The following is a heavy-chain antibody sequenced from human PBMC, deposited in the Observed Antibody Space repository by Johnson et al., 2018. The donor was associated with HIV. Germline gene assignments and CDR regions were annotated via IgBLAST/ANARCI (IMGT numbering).Heavy chain of an antibody. CDR1: GFTFSSYA. V-gene: IGHV3-30*04. Sequence: QVQLVESGGGVVQPGRSLRLSCAASGFTFSSYAMHWVRQAPGKGLEWVAVISYDGSNKYYADSVKGRFTISRDNSKNTLYLQMNSLRAEDTAVYYCARPQGTVDAFDIWGQGTMVTVSS. CDR3: ARPQGTVDAFDI. CDR2: ISYDGSNK. J-gene: IGHJ3*02.